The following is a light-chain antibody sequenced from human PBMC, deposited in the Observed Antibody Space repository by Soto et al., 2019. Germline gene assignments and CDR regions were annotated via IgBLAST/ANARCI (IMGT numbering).Light chain of an antibody. CDR3: QHYNSYSEA. CDR2: EAS. CDR1: QTINSW. V-gene: IGKV1-5*03. Sequence: DIQMTQSPSTLSASVGDRVTITCRASQTINSWLAWYQQKPGKAPKLLIYEASSLKSGVPSRFSGSGSGTEFTLTISSLQPDDFATYYCQHYNSYSEAFGQGTKVDIK. J-gene: IGKJ1*01.